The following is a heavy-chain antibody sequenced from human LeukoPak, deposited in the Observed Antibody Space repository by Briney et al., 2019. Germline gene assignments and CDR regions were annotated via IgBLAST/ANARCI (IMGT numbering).Heavy chain of an antibody. D-gene: IGHD7-27*01. J-gene: IGHJ4*02. CDR1: GGSFSGYY. V-gene: IGHV4-34*01. Sequence: SETLSLTCTVYGGSFSGYYWSWIRQPPGKGLEWIGEINHSGSTNYNPSLKSRVAISVDTSKNQFSLKLSSVTAADTAVYYCARALGTSFDYWGQGTLVTVSS. CDR2: INHSGST. CDR3: ARALGTSFDY.